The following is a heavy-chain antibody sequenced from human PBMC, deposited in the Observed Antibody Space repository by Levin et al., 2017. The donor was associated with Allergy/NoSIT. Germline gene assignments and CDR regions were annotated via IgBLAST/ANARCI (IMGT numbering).Heavy chain of an antibody. CDR2: ISYDGSNK. D-gene: IGHD3-10*01. Sequence: GGSLRLSCAASGFTFSSYGMHWVRQAPGKGLEWVAVISYDGSNKYYADSVKGRFTISRDNSKNTLYLQMNSLRAEDTAVYYCAKLVSNGSGSYWGVVAIYYYYYGMDVWGQGTTVTVSS. CDR3: AKLVSNGSGSYWGVVAIYYYYYGMDV. J-gene: IGHJ6*02. V-gene: IGHV3-30*18. CDR1: GFTFSSYG.